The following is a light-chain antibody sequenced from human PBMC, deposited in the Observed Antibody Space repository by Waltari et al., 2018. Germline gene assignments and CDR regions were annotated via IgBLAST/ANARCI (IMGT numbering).Light chain of an antibody. CDR3: QQYHKWPPGG. Sequence: VVTQSPAHLSVSPGKTVTLSCRASQRVNTNLAWYQQKPGQAPRLLIFAASTRAPGIPSRFGGSGSGTEFTLTITSLQFEDVGVYFCQQYHKWPPGGFGGGTKVEIE. CDR2: AAS. CDR1: QRVNTN. V-gene: IGKV3-15*01. J-gene: IGKJ4*01.